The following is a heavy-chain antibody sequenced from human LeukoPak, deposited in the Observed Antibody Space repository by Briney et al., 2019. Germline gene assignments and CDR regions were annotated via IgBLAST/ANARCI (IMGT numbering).Heavy chain of an antibody. D-gene: IGHD2-15*01. CDR3: ARRSGRGYYFDY. V-gene: IGHV1-69*05. J-gene: IGHJ4*02. CDR2: IIPIFGTA. Sequence: SVKVSCKASGGTFSSYAISWVRQAPGQGLKWMGGIIPIFGTANYAQKFQGRVTITTDESTSTAYMERSSLSSEDTAVYYCARRSGRGYYFDYWGQGTLVTVSS. CDR1: GGTFSSYA.